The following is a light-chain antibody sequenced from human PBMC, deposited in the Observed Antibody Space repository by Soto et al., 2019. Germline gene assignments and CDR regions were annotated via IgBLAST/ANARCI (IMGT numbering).Light chain of an antibody. CDR1: SSNIGAGHD. V-gene: IGLV1-40*01. Sequence: QSVLTQPPSVSGAPGQRVTISCTGSSSNIGAGHDVNWYQQLPGTAPKLLIYGNSNRPSGVPDRFSGSKSGTSASLAITGLQAEDEGDYYCQSYDSSLSGWVFGGGTKLTVL. CDR3: QSYDSSLSGWV. CDR2: GNS. J-gene: IGLJ3*02.